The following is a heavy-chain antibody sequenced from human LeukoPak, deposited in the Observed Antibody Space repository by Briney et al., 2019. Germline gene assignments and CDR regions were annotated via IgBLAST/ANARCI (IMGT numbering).Heavy chain of an antibody. D-gene: IGHD3-10*01. CDR2: INPSGGST. CDR1: GYTFTSYY. J-gene: IGHJ3*02. CDR3: ARSSMFYYGNRDI. Sequence: VASVKVSCKASGYTFTSYYMHWVRQAPGQGLEWMGIINPSGGSTNYAQKFQGRVTMTRDTSTSTVYMEVSSLRSEDTAVYFCARSSMFYYGNRDIWGQGTMVTVSS. V-gene: IGHV1-46*01.